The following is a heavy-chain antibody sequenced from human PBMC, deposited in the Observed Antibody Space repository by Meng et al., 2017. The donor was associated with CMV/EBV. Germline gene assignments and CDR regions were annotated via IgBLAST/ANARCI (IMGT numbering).Heavy chain of an antibody. Sequence: SETLSLTCTVSGGSISSSSYYWGWIRQPPGEGLEWIGSIYYSGSTYYNPSLKSRVTISVDTSKNQFSLKLSSVTAADTAVYYCARDRLGYCSSTSCYYGADWGQGTLVTVSS. J-gene: IGHJ4*02. CDR1: GGSISSSSYY. CDR2: IYYSGST. CDR3: ARDRLGYCSSTSCYYGAD. V-gene: IGHV4-39*07. D-gene: IGHD2-2*01.